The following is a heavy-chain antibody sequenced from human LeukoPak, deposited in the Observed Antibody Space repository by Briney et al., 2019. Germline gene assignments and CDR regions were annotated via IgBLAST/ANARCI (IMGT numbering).Heavy chain of an antibody. Sequence: SETLSLTCAVYGGSFSGYYWSWIRQPPGKGLEWIGEINHSGSTNYNPSLKSRVTISVDTSKNQFSLKLSSVTAADTAVYYFTRGPGATIYYWGQGTLVTVSS. CDR1: GGSFSGYY. CDR3: TRGPGATIYY. J-gene: IGHJ4*02. CDR2: INHSGST. V-gene: IGHV4-34*01. D-gene: IGHD5-12*01.